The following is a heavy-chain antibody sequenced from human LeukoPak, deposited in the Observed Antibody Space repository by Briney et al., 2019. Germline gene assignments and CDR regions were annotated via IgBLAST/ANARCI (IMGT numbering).Heavy chain of an antibody. V-gene: IGHV3-23*01. Sequence: GGSPRLSCAASGFTFSSYAMSWVRQAPGKGLEWVSAISGSGGSTYYADSVKGRFTISRDNSKNTLYLQMNSLRAEDTAVYYCARDRHGDYEAPTDYWGQGTLVTVSS. D-gene: IGHD4-17*01. CDR1: GFTFSSYA. J-gene: IGHJ4*02. CDR3: ARDRHGDYEAPTDY. CDR2: ISGSGGST.